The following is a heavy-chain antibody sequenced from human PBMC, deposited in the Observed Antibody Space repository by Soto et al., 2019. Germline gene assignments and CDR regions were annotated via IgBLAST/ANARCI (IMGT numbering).Heavy chain of an antibody. J-gene: IGHJ4*02. V-gene: IGHV3-43*01. CDR2: ISWDGGST. CDR1: GFTFDDYT. Sequence: EVQLVESGGVVVQPGGSLRLSCAASGFTFDDYTMHWVRQAPGKGLEWVSLISWDGGSTYYADSVKGRFTISRDNSKNSLYLQMTSLRTEDTALYYCAKDTAGQGGPYFDYWGQGTLVTVSS. CDR3: AKDTAGQGGPYFDY. D-gene: IGHD3-16*01.